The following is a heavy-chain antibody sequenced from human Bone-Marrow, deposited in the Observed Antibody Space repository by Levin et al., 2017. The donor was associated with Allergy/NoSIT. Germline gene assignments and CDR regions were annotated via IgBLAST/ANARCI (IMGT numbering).Heavy chain of an antibody. V-gene: IGHV3-30*04. CDR2: ISYDGSNK. J-gene: IGHJ4*02. CDR1: GFTFSSYA. Sequence: GESLKISCAASGFTFSSYAMHWVRQAPGKGLEWVAVISYDGSNKYYADSVKGRFTISRDNSKNTLYLQMNSLRAEDTAVYYCAREAGGIAARRDRDLDYWGQGTLVTVSS. D-gene: IGHD6-13*01. CDR3: AREAGGIAARRDRDLDY.